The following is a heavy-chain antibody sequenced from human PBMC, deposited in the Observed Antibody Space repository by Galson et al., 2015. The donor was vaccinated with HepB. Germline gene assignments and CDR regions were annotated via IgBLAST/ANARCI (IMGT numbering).Heavy chain of an antibody. V-gene: IGHV3-23*01. J-gene: IGHJ5*02. CDR1: GFTFSSYA. CDR2: ISGSGGST. CDR3: ARAGDVVTHDNWFDP. D-gene: IGHD3-16*01. Sequence: SLRLSCAASGFTFSSYAMSWVRQAPGKGLEWVSAISGSGGSTYYADSVKGRFTISRDNSKNTLYLQMNSLKAEDTAVYYCARAGDVVTHDNWFDPWGQGTLVTVSS.